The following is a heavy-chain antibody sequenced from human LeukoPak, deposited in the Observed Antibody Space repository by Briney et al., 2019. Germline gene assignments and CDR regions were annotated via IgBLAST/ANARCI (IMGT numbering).Heavy chain of an antibody. CDR2: VYPAGSYI. V-gene: IGHV5-51*01. Sequence: GESLKISCKGPEFDFDDYWIGWVRQVPGRGLEWMGIVYPAGSYIHYSPSFQGRVSISVDRSVSTAYLQWTSLKASDSGIYFCARRKYFDTYLDPWGQGTLVAVSS. D-gene: IGHD3-9*01. CDR1: EFDFDDYW. CDR3: ARRKYFDTYLDP. J-gene: IGHJ5*02.